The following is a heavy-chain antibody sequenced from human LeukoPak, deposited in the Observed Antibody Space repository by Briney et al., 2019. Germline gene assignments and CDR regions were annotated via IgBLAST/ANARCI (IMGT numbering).Heavy chain of an antibody. D-gene: IGHD6-13*01. CDR1: GVFIRDHG. CDR3: ANLYRSPAADY. J-gene: IGHJ4*02. CDR2: IRYDGSTT. Sequence: PGRSLRLAWAAAGVFIRDHGMHWVRQAPGKGLEWVSFIRYDGSTTYYADSVTGRFTIYRDASNNTLYLQMDSLTTAGSGIHDCANLYRSPAADYWGQGTLVTASS. V-gene: IGHV3-30*02.